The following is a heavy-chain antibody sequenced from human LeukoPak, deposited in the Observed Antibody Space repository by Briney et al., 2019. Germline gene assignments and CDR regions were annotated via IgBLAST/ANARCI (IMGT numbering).Heavy chain of an antibody. D-gene: IGHD3-22*01. CDR1: GFTFSNYN. V-gene: IGHV3-21*01. CDR2: ISSSSSYI. CDR3: ARVPYYYDTTGDPKDWYFDL. Sequence: NPGGSLRLSCAASGFTFSNYNLIWVRQAPGKGLEWVSSISSSSSYIYYADSVKGRFSISRDNAKNSLYLQMNSLRAEDTAVYYCARVPYYYDTTGDPKDWYFDLWGRGTLATVSS. J-gene: IGHJ2*01.